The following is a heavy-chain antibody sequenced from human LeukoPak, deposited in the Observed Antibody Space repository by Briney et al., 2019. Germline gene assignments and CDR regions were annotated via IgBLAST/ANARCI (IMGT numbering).Heavy chain of an antibody. CDR3: ARVAGSGSYHRRYYYMDV. CDR2: IYSGGST. V-gene: IGHV3-66*02. Sequence: GGSLRLSCAASGFTVSSNYMSWVRQAPGKGLEWVSVIYSGGSTYYADSVKGRFTISRDNSKNTLYLQMNSLGAEDTAVYYCARVAGSGSYHRRYYYMDVWGKGTTVTVSS. D-gene: IGHD3-10*01. J-gene: IGHJ6*03. CDR1: GFTVSSNY.